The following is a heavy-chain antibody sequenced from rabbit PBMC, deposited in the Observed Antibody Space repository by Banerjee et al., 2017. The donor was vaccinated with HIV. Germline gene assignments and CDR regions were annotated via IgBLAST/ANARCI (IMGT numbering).Heavy chain of an antibody. J-gene: IGHJ4*01. D-gene: IGHD4-1*01. CDR1: GFDFSSYG. V-gene: IGHV1S45*01. CDR2: INTSTGNN. Sequence: QEQVVESGGGLVQPGGSLKLSCKASGFDFSSYGVSWVRQAPGKGLEWIACINTSTGNNVYAIWAKGRFTISKTSSTTVTLQMTSLTAADTATYFCARDLAGVIGWNFNLWGPGTLVTVS. CDR3: ARDLAGVIGWNFNL.